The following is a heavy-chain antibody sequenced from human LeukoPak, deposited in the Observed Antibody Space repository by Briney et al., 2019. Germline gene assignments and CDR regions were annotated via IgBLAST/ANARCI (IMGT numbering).Heavy chain of an antibody. Sequence: SVKVSCKASGYTFTGYYIHWVRQAPGQGLEWMGRINPNSGGTNYAQKFQGRVTMTRDTSISTAYMELSRLRSDDTAVYFCARDHDTSSSYFIDYWGQGTLVTVSS. J-gene: IGHJ4*02. CDR1: GYTFTGYY. CDR3: ARDHDTSSSYFIDY. V-gene: IGHV1-2*06. CDR2: INPNSGGT. D-gene: IGHD3-22*01.